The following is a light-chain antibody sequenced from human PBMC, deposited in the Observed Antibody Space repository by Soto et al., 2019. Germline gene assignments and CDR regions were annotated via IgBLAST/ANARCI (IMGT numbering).Light chain of an antibody. CDR3: CSYAGSGMFV. CDR2: EVV. CDR1: SSDVGPYNL. J-gene: IGLJ2*01. V-gene: IGLV2-23*02. Sequence: QSVLTQPASVSGSPGQSITISCTGSSSDVGPYNLVSWYQHHPGKAPKLMISEVVKRPSGVSNRFSGSKSGNTASLTISGLQAEDEADYYCCSYAGSGMFVFGGGTKLTVL.